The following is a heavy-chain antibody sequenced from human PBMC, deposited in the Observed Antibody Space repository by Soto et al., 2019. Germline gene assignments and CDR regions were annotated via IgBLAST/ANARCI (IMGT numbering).Heavy chain of an antibody. CDR2: IYYSGST. CDR1: GGSISSYY. D-gene: IGHD2-21*01. Sequence: PSETLSLTCTVSGGSISSYYWSWIRQPPGKGLEWIGYIYYSGSTNYNPSLKSRVTISVDTSKNQFSLKLSSVTAADTAVYYCAGAAYCGGECYSGIDSGGRGPLVTVPS. J-gene: IGHJ4*02. CDR3: AGAAYCGGECYSGIDS. V-gene: IGHV4-59*01.